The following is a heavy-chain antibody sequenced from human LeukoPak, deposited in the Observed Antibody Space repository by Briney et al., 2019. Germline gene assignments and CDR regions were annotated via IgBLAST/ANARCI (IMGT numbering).Heavy chain of an antibody. D-gene: IGHD3-10*01. CDR3: VREANYYGSGSYFEGTFDY. V-gene: IGHV4-59*11. Sequence: PSETLSLTCNVSGVSISTHYWSWIRQSPGKGLEWIGYIYHNGITNYNPSLKSRVTISIDTSKNEFSLKLTSVTAADTAVYYCVREANYYGSGSYFEGTFDYWGQGSLVTVSS. CDR1: GVSISTHY. CDR2: IYHNGIT. J-gene: IGHJ4*02.